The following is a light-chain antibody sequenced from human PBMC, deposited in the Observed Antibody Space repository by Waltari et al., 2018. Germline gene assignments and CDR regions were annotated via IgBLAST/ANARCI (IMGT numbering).Light chain of an antibody. Sequence: DIQMTQSPSSVSASVGDRVTITCRASQAIRDWLVWYQQKPGRAPNRLMYGASTLRSGVPSRFSGSGSGTDFTLTIDSLQPEDFATYFCQQANSFPLTFGGGTKV. V-gene: IGKV1-12*01. CDR2: GAS. CDR3: QQANSFPLT. J-gene: IGKJ4*01. CDR1: QAIRDW.